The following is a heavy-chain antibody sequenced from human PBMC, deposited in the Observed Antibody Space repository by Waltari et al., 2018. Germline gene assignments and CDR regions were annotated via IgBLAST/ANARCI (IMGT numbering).Heavy chain of an antibody. Sequence: QVQLQQSGPGLVKPSQTLSLTCAISGDSVSSNSATWHWIRQSPSRGLEWLGMTYYSSSWYTDYPVSVISRITINPDTSLNQFSLQLNAVTPDDTAVYYCARRGASGYYFDYWGQGMLVTVSS. J-gene: IGHJ4*02. CDR3: ARRGASGYYFDY. V-gene: IGHV6-1*01. CDR1: GDSVSSNSAT. CDR2: TYYSSSWYT.